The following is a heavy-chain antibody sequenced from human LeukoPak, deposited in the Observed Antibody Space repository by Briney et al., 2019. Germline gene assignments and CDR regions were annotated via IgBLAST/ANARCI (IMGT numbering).Heavy chain of an antibody. J-gene: IGHJ4*02. CDR3: AKSQYSSSWFDY. CDR2: ISGGGETI. D-gene: IGHD6-13*01. CDR1: GFTFSDYD. V-gene: IGHV3-23*01. Sequence: GGSLRLSCAASGFTFSDYDMTWVRQAPGKGLEWVSGISGGGETIYYADSVKGRFTISRDNSKNTLYLQMNSLRAEDTAVYFCAKSQYSSSWFDYWGQGTLVTASS.